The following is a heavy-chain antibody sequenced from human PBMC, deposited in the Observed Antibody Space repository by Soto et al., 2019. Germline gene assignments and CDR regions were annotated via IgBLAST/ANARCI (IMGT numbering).Heavy chain of an antibody. CDR2: IYYSGNT. J-gene: IGHJ4*02. V-gene: IGHV4-59*08. CDR1: GGSISSYY. CDR3: RRISSHGDHAY. D-gene: IGHD4-17*01. Sequence: SETLSLTCTVSGGSISSYYWSWIRQPPGKGLEWIGYIYYSGNTNNNPSLNSRVTISVDTSKNHFSLKLSSVTAADTAVYYCRRISSHGDHAYWGQGTLVTVSS.